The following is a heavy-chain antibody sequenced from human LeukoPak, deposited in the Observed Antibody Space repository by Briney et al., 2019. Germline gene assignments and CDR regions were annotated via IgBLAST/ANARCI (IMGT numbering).Heavy chain of an antibody. D-gene: IGHD6-13*01. CDR1: RYTFISYY. J-gene: IGHJ4*02. V-gene: IGHV1-46*01. CDR2: INPRGGTT. Sequence: ASVKVSCKASRYTFISYYIHWVRQAPGQGLEWMGIINPRGGTTSYAQKFQGRVTMTRDTSTGTVYMEVSSLRSEDTAVYYCARGIATAGYDYWGQGTLVTVSS. CDR3: ARGIATAGYDY.